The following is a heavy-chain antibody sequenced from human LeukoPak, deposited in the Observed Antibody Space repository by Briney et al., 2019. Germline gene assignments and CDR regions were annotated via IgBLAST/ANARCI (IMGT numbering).Heavy chain of an antibody. V-gene: IGHV4-38-2*02. CDR2: IYHSGST. CDR1: GYSISSGYY. D-gene: IGHD2-15*01. CDR3: ARVQGCSGGSCYLYYYYYMDV. J-gene: IGHJ6*03. Sequence: SETLSLTCTVSGYSISSGYYWGWIRPPPGKGLEWIGSIYHSGSTYYNPSLKSRVTISVDTSKKQFSLKLSSVTAADTAVYYCARVQGCSGGSCYLYYYYYMDVWGKGTTVTVSS.